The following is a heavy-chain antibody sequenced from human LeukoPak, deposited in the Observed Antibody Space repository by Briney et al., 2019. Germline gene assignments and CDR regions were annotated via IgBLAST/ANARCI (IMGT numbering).Heavy chain of an antibody. V-gene: IGHV3-74*01. CDR2: INSDGSST. CDR1: GSTFSSYW. D-gene: IGHD6-19*01. Sequence: GGSLRLSCAASGSTFSSYWMHWVRQAPGKGLVWVSRINSDGSSTSYADSVKGRFTISRDNAKNTLYLQMNSLRAEDTAVYYCVRVRIGIAVAGRLGRDYGMDVWGQGTTVTVSS. CDR3: VRVRIGIAVAGRLGRDYGMDV. J-gene: IGHJ6*02.